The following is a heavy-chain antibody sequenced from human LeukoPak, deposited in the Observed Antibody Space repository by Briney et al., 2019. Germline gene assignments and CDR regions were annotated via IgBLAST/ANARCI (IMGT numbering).Heavy chain of an antibody. CDR1: GGTFSSYA. Sequence: SVKVSCKASGGTFSSYAISWVRQAPGQGLEWMGGIIPIFGTANYAQKFQGRVTITTDESTSTAYMELSSLRSEDTAVYYCARGADRWLQRYNWFDPWGQGTLVTVSS. V-gene: IGHV1-69*05. CDR3: ARGADRWLQRYNWFDP. D-gene: IGHD5-24*01. CDR2: IIPIFGTA. J-gene: IGHJ5*02.